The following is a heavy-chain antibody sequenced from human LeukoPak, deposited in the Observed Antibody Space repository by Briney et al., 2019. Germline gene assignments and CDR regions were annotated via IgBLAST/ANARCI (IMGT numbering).Heavy chain of an antibody. CDR1: GFTFSSYG. CDR3: ASESAGSGPKEQLYYYYYYGMDV. J-gene: IGHJ6*02. Sequence: GRSLRLSCAASGFTFSSYGMHWVRQAPGKGLEWVAVIWYDGSNKYYADSVKGRFTISRDNSKNTLYLQMNSLRAEDTAVYYCASESAGSGPKEQLYYYYYYGMDVWGQGTTVTVSS. D-gene: IGHD3-3*01. V-gene: IGHV3-33*01. CDR2: IWYDGSNK.